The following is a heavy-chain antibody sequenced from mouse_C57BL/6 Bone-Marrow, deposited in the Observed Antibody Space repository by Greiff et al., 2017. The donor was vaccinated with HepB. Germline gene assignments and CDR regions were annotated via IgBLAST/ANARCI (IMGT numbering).Heavy chain of an antibody. V-gene: IGHV5-9-1*02. CDR1: GFTFSSYA. Sequence: EVKLMESGEGLVKPGGSLKLSCAASGFTFSSYAMSWVRQTPEKRLEWVAYISSGGDYIYYADTVKGRFTISRDNARNTLYLQMSSLKSEDTAMYYCTRSVVGDAMYYWGQGTSVTVSS. J-gene: IGHJ4*01. CDR2: ISSGGDYI. D-gene: IGHD1-1*01. CDR3: TRSVVGDAMYY.